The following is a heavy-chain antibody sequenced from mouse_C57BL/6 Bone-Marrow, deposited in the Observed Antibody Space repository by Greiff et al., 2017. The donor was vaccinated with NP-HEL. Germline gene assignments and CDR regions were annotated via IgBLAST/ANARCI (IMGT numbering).Heavy chain of an antibody. CDR1: GYTFTDYA. D-gene: IGHD2-4*01. CDR3: TRLPMITKPNYAMDY. V-gene: IGHV1-67*01. CDR2: ISTYYGDA. J-gene: IGHJ4*01. Sequence: QVHVKQSGPELVRPGVSVKISCKGSGYTFTDYAMHWVKQSHAKSLEWIGVISTYYGDASYNQKFKDKATMTVDKSSSTAYMGLARLTSEDSAVYSCTRLPMITKPNYAMDYWGQGTSVTVSS.